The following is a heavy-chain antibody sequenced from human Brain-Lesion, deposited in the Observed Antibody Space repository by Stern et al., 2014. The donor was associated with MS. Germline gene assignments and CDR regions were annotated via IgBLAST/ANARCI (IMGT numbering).Heavy chain of an antibody. CDR1: GGSISSGSYY. D-gene: IGHD5-18*01. Sequence: VQLEESGPGLVKPSQTLSLTCTVSGGSISSGSYYWNWIRQPAGKGLEWIGRMYSSGSINYNPPLKSRVTISGDTSKNPFSLKLISVTAADTAVYYCARETGGYTYGDTDFFDFWGQGALVTVSS. CDR3: ARETGGYTYGDTDFFDF. V-gene: IGHV4-61*02. J-gene: IGHJ4*02. CDR2: MYSSGSI.